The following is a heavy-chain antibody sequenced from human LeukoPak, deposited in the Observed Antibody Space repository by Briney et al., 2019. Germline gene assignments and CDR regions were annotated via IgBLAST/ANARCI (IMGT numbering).Heavy chain of an antibody. D-gene: IGHD2/OR15-2a*01. CDR1: GGSISSSSYY. CDR2: IYYSGST. V-gene: IGHV4-39*07. J-gene: IGHJ4*02. Sequence: PSETLSLTCTVSGGSISSSSYYWGWIRQPPGKGLEWIGSIYYSGSTYYNPSLKSRVTISVDTSKNQFSLKLSSVTAADTAVYYCARDPSMRYWGQGTLVTVSS. CDR3: ARDPSMRY.